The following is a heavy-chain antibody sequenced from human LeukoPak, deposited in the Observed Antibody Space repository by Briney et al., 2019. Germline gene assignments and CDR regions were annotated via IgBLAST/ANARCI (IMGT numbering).Heavy chain of an antibody. D-gene: IGHD1-26*01. J-gene: IGHJ4*02. Sequence: SETLSLTCSVSGGSISTTTYYWGWIRQPPEKGLEWIASISYTGNTFYNPSLKSRVTISVDTSKNQFSLNLRSVTAVDTALYYCARAPPPSRRAILPIAPFDYWGQGILVTVSS. CDR2: ISYTGNT. V-gene: IGHV4-39*01. CDR3: ARAPPPSRRAILPIAPFDY. CDR1: GGSISTTTYY.